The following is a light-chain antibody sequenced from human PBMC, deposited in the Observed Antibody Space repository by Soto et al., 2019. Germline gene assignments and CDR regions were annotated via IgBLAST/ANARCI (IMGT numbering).Light chain of an antibody. CDR1: QAISSY. V-gene: IGKV1-8*01. CDR3: QQYYSYPRT. Sequence: AIRMTQSPSSFSASAGDRVTITCRASQAISSYLAWYQQKPGKAPKLLIYGASTLQSGVPSRFSGSGSGTDFTLTISYLQSEDFATYYCQQYYSYPRTFGQGTKVEIK. CDR2: GAS. J-gene: IGKJ1*01.